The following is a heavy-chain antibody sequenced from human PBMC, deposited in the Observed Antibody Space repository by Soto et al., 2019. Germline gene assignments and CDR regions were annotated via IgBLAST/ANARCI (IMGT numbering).Heavy chain of an antibody. J-gene: IGHJ3*02. V-gene: IGHV4-59*01. CDR3: AREEELGAFDI. CDR1: GGSISSYY. CDR2: IYYSGST. Sequence: QVQLQESGPGLVKPSETLSLTCTVCGGSISSYYWSWIRQPPGKGLEWIGYIYYSGSTNYNPSLKSRVTISVDTSKNQFSLKLSSVTAADTAVYYCAREEELGAFDIWGQGTMVTVSS. D-gene: IGHD7-27*01.